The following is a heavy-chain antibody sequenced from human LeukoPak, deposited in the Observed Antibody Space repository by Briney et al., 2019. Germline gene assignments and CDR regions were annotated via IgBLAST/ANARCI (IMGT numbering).Heavy chain of an antibody. Sequence: GGSLRLSCAASGFTFSSYGMHWVRQAPGKGLEWVAFIRYDGSNKYYADSVKGRFTISRDNSKNTLYLQMNSLRAEDTAVYYCAKDLVARTSCTSGICGYMDVWGKGTTVTISS. CDR3: AKDLVARTSCTSGICGYMDV. D-gene: IGHD2-2*01. J-gene: IGHJ6*03. CDR1: GFTFSSYG. V-gene: IGHV3-30*02. CDR2: IRYDGSNK.